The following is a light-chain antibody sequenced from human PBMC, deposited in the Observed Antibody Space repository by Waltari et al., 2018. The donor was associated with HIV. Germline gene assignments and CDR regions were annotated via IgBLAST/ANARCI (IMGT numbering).Light chain of an antibody. V-gene: IGLV2-23*01. CDR3: CSCTTTNSYV. CDR2: EDN. Sequence: QSALTQPASVSGSPGQSITISCTGSNSDLGTYNLVSWYQHFPDRSPKLLIFEDNKQPSGLSSRFSGSKSGNAASLTISGLRPEDEADYYCCSCTTTNSYVFGTGTKVTVL. J-gene: IGLJ1*01. CDR1: NSDLGTYNL.